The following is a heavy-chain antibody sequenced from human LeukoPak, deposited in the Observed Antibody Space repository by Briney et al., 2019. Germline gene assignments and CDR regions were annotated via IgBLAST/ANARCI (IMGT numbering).Heavy chain of an antibody. J-gene: IGHJ3*02. V-gene: IGHV3-23*01. CDR2: ISGSGGST. CDR1: GFTFSSYS. D-gene: IGHD1-20*01. Sequence: GGSLRLSCAASGFTFSSYSMNWVRQAPGKGLEWVSAISGSGGSTYYADSVKGRFTISRDNSKNTLYLQMNSLRAEDTAVYYCAKERRYNWNHDAFDIWGQGTMVTVSS. CDR3: AKERRYNWNHDAFDI.